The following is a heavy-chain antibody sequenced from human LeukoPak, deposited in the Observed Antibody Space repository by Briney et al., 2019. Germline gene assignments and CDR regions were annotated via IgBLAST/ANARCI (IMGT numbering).Heavy chain of an antibody. D-gene: IGHD2-2*01. CDR2: IYNRGGT. CDR1: GYSISSGTNY. V-gene: IGHV4-61*02. J-gene: IGHJ4*02. CDR3: ARNAPEGLDY. Sequence: SETLSLTCTVSGYSISSGTNYWTWIRQPAGRGLEWIGRIYNRGGTDYNPSLKSRITISLDTSKNQFSLKLNSMTAADTAVYYCARNAPEGLDYWGQGTLVTVSS.